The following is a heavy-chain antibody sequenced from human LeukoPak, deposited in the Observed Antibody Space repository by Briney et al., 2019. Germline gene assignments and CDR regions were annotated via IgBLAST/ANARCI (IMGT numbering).Heavy chain of an antibody. CDR3: AIGYDILTGHFDY. D-gene: IGHD3-9*01. CDR1: GYTFTSYG. V-gene: IGHV1-18*01. CDR2: ISPYNGYT. J-gene: IGHJ4*02. Sequence: APVKVSCKASGYTFTSYGISWVRQAPGQGLEWMGWISPYNGYTNYAQKLQGRVTMTTDTSTSTAYMELRTLRSDDTAVYYCAIGYDILTGHFDYWGQGTLVTVSS.